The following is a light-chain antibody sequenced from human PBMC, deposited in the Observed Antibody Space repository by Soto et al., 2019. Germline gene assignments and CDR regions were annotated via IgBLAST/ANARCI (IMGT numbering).Light chain of an antibody. V-gene: IGKV3-20*01. CDR3: QQHHSSPIT. J-gene: IGKJ5*01. Sequence: PGSRATLYCRASQIVSSSYLAWYQQKPGQAPMLLIYGASSRATGIPPRFSGSGSGTDFTLTISSLEPEDSAVYYCQQHHSSPITFGQGTRLEIK. CDR1: QIVSSSY. CDR2: GAS.